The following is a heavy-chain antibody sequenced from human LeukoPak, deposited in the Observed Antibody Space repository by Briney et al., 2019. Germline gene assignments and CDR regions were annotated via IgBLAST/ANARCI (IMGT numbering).Heavy chain of an antibody. CDR3: AIMHGYYDGSGYWVQ. V-gene: IGHV3-23*01. J-gene: IGHJ1*01. CDR2: ITPNADRT. D-gene: IGHD3-22*01. Sequence: GGSLRLSCAASGFTFGSYAMSWVRQAPGKGLEWVSFITPNADRTSYADSVEGRFTISRDNPRNTLYMQMNSLRDEDTALYYCAIMHGYYDGSGYWVQWGQGTLVTVSS. CDR1: GFTFGSYA.